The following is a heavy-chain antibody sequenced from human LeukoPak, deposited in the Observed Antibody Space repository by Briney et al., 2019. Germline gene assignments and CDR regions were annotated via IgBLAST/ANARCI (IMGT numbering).Heavy chain of an antibody. V-gene: IGHV3-23*01. D-gene: IGHD2-21*02. CDR3: AKAPHCGGDCYSWPYYFDY. CDR2: ISGSGGST. Sequence: GGSLRLSCAASGFTFSSYAMSWVRQAPGKGLEWVSAISGSGGSTYYADSVEGRFTISRDNSKNTLYLQMNSLRAEDTAVYYCAKAPHCGGDCYSWPYYFDYWGQGTLVTVSS. CDR1: GFTFSSYA. J-gene: IGHJ4*02.